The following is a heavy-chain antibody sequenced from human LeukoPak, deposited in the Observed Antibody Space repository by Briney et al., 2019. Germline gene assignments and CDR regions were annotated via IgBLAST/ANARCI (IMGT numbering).Heavy chain of an antibody. CDR3: ARDLRSSWYGYYFDY. V-gene: IGHV4-59*12. D-gene: IGHD6-13*01. CDR1: GGSISSYY. Sequence: PSETLSLTCTVSGGSISSYYWSWIRQPPGKGLEWIGYIYYSGSTNYSPSLKSRVTISVDTSKNQFSLKLNSVTAADMAVFYCARDLRSSWYGYYFDYWGQGTLVTVSS. CDR2: IYYSGST. J-gene: IGHJ4*02.